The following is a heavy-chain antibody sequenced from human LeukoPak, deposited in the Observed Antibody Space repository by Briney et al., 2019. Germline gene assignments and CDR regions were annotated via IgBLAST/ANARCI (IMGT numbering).Heavy chain of an antibody. D-gene: IGHD2-8*01. CDR2: TYYSGST. J-gene: IGHJ4*02. Sequence: SETLSLTCTVSGGSISSSSYYWGWIRQPPEKGLEWIGSTYYSGSTYYNPSLKSRVTISVDTSKNQFSLKLSSVTAADTAVYYYGIVVYPLDYWGQGTLVTVSS. V-gene: IGHV4-39*07. CDR1: GGSISSSSYY. CDR3: GIVVYPLDY.